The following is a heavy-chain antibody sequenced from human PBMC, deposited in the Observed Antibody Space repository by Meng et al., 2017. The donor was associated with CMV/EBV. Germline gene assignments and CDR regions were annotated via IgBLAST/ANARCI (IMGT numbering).Heavy chain of an antibody. Sequence: SVKVSCKASGGTFSSYTISWVRQAPGQGLEWMGRIIPILGIANYAQKFQGRVTITADKSTSTAYMELSSLRSEDTAVYYCARERGYSYDPYAFDIWGQGIMVTVSS. D-gene: IGHD5-18*01. CDR3: ARERGYSYDPYAFDI. CDR2: IIPILGIA. CDR1: GGTFSSYT. V-gene: IGHV1-69*04. J-gene: IGHJ3*02.